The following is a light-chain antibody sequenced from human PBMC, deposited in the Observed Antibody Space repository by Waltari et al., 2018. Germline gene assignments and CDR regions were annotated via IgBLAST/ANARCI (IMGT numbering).Light chain of an antibody. V-gene: IGKV1-5*03. CDR2: EAS. Sequence: DIRMTQSPSTLSASAGDRVIISCRARQSISKGLAWYQQKPGKAAKLLFYEASTLQSGVPSRFSGTGAGTDFTLTISSLQPDDFATYYCQQYNSYSLLTFGGGTKLEIK. CDR1: QSISKG. J-gene: IGKJ4*01. CDR3: QQYNSYSLLT.